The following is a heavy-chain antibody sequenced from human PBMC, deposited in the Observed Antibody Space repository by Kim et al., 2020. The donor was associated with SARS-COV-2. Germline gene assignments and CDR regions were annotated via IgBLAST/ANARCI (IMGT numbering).Heavy chain of an antibody. J-gene: IGHJ4*02. V-gene: IGHV4-39*02. CDR2: T. D-gene: IGHD6-13*01. Sequence: TSSNPSLESRVTISVDTSKNPFSRKLSSVTAADTAVYYCARDPAAGSFDYWGQGTLVTVSS. CDR3: ARDPAAGSFDY.